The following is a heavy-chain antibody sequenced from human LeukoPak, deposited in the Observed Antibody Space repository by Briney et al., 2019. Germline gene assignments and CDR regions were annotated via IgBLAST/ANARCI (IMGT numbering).Heavy chain of an antibody. CDR1: GFTFSGYT. Sequence: GGSLRLSCAASGFTFSGYTMNWVRQAPGRGLEWVSCISYSSNYIYYADSVKGRFTISRDNTKNSLYLQMNSLRAEDTAVYYCARERGSGWGGGIQHWGQGTLVTVSS. J-gene: IGHJ1*01. CDR3: ARERGSGWGGGIQH. CDR2: ISYSSNYI. D-gene: IGHD6-19*01. V-gene: IGHV3-21*01.